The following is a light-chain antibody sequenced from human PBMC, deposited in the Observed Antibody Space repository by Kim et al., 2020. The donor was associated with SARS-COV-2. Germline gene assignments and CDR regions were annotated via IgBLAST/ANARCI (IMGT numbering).Light chain of an antibody. CDR2: AAA. Sequence: DIQMTQSPSSLSASVGDRVTITCRASQGISSWVAWYQQKPEKAPKCLIYAAASLQSGVPSRFSGSGSGTDFTLTISSVQPEDFATYYCEKYNGYLRTFGQRTKVDI. J-gene: IGKJ1*01. CDR3: EKYNGYLRT. CDR1: QGISSW. V-gene: IGKV1D-16*01.